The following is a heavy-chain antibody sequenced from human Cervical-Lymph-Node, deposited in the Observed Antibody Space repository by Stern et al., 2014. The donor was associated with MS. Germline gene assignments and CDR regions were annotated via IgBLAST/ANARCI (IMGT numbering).Heavy chain of an antibody. CDR3: ARILAGTTYYYYGMDV. V-gene: IGHV2-70*01. Sequence: QVTLRESGPALVKPTQTLTLTCTFSGFSLSTSGMCVRWIRQPPGKALEWLALLDWDDDKYYSTSLKTRLTISKDTSKNQVVLTMTNMDPVDTATYYCARILAGTTYYYYGMDVWGQGTTVTVSS. CDR1: GFSLSTSGMC. J-gene: IGHJ6*02. D-gene: IGHD6-19*01. CDR2: LDWDDDK.